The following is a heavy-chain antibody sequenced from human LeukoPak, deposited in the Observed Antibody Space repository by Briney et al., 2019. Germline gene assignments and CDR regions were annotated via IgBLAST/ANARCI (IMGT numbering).Heavy chain of an antibody. D-gene: IGHD6-19*01. Sequence: QTLSLTCAISGFSVCSNRVGWNWIRQSPSIGLVWLGRTYYRSKWYHDYAVPVKSRITINPDTSKKQFSQQLNSVKPEDTAVYYCARHPEKWLVPRGFDYWGQGTLVTVSS. CDR2: TYYRSKWYH. CDR3: ARHPEKWLVPRGFDY. CDR1: GFSVCSNRVG. J-gene: IGHJ4*02. V-gene: IGHV6-1*01.